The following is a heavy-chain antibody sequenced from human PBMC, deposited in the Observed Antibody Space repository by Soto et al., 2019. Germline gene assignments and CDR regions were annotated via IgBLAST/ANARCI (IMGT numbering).Heavy chain of an antibody. CDR2: LYYGRSA. CDR3: ALRSMAVVPEY. CDR1: GDSISSYY. J-gene: IGHJ4*02. D-gene: IGHD3-22*01. V-gene: IGHV4-59*01. Sequence: QVQLQESGPGLVKPSETLSLTCAVSGDSISSYYCMWIRQPPGKGLESIGYLYYGRSANYNPSLTSLVTVSVDTSTNQCSLTLSSMTAADTAVYYCALRSMAVVPEYWGQGTLVTVSS.